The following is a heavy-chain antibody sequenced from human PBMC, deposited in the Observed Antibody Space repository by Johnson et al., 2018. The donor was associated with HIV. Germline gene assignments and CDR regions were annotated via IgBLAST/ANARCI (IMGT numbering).Heavy chain of an antibody. CDR2: IYSGGST. CDR1: GFTVSSNY. Sequence: QLVESGGGLIQPGGSLRLSCAASGFTVSSNYMSWVRQAPGKGLEWVSVIYSGGSTYYADSVKGRFTISRDNSKNTLYLQINSLRAEETAVYYCARETGYSSSWHTFDMWGQGTMVTVSS. CDR3: ARETGYSSSWHTFDM. V-gene: IGHV3-53*01. J-gene: IGHJ3*02. D-gene: IGHD6-13*01.